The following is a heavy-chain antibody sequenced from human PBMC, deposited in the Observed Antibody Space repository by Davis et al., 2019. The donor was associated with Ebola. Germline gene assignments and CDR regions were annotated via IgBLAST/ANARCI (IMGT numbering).Heavy chain of an antibody. CDR3: AREGIITSGLDV. CDR2: ISSSTSGTTTV. D-gene: IGHD1-14*01. J-gene: IGHJ6*02. Sequence: GESLKISCAASGFTLSANTMDWVRQAPGKGLEWVPYISSSTSGTTTVYYADSVKGRFTVSRDDARNSLSLQMNSLRDDDTAIYYCAREGIITSGLDVWGQGTTVTVSS. V-gene: IGHV3-48*02. CDR1: GFTLSANT.